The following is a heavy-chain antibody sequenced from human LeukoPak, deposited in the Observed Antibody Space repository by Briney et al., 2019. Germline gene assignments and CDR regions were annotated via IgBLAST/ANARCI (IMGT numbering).Heavy chain of an antibody. CDR2: IYPGDSGP. CDR1: GYSFTSYC. V-gene: IGHV5-51*01. J-gene: IGHJ3*01. Sequence: LGESLKISCQVSGYSFTSYCIGWVRQMPGKGLEWMGIIYPGDSGPTYSPSFPGQVTISVDKSINTAYLQWSSLQASDTAMYYCGMSGDRVPLQDDVFDVWGQGTMVTVST. D-gene: IGHD1-26*01. CDR3: GMSGDRVPLQDDVFDV.